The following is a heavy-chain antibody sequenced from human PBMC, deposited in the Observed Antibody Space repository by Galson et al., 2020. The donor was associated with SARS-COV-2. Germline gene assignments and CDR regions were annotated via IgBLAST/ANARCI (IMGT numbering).Heavy chain of an antibody. CDR1: GFTFSSYG. J-gene: IGHJ4*02. CDR2: ISSDGSNT. V-gene: IGHV3-30*18. CDR3: ANDPGVTMIVVVQY. Sequence: GESLKISCAASGFTFSSYGMHWVRQAPGKGLEWVAVISSDGSNTYYADSVKGRFTISRDNSKKTLFLQMNSLRAEDTAVYYCANDPGVTMIVVVQYWGQGTLVTVSS. D-gene: IGHD3-22*01.